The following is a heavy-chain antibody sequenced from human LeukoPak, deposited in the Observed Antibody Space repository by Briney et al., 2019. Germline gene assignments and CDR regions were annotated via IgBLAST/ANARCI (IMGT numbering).Heavy chain of an antibody. J-gene: IGHJ4*02. CDR3: AKNLRDYDFWSGIGAPDY. D-gene: IGHD3-3*01. Sequence: GGSLRLSCAASGFTFSSYAMSWVRQAPGKGLEWVSAISGSGGSTYYADSVKGRFTISRDNSKNTLYLQMNSLRAEDTAVYYCAKNLRDYDFWSGIGAPDYWGQGTLVTVSS. CDR1: GFTFSSYA. V-gene: IGHV3-23*01. CDR2: ISGSGGST.